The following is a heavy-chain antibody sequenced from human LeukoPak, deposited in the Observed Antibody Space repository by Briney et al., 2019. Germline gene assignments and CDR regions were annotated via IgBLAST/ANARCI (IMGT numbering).Heavy chain of an antibody. CDR3: AREKYDSSGYYFYD. CDR2: IYYSGST. V-gene: IGHV4-59*01. CDR1: GGSISSYY. J-gene: IGHJ4*02. Sequence: SETLSLTCTVSGGSISSYYWSWIRQPPGKGLEWIGYIYYSGSTNYNPSLKSRVTISVDTSKSQFSLKLSSVTAADTAVYYCAREKYDSSGYYFYDWGQGTLVTVSS. D-gene: IGHD3-22*01.